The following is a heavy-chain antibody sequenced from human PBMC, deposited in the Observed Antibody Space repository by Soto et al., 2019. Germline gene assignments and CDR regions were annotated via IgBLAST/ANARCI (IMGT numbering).Heavy chain of an antibody. CDR2: IKSKTDGGTT. V-gene: IGHV3-15*07. J-gene: IGHJ3*01. CDR1: GFTFSNAW. D-gene: IGHD3-22*01. Sequence: GGSLRLSCAASGFTFSNAWMNWVRQAPGKGLEWVGRIKSKTDGGTTDYAAPVKGRFTISRDDSKNTLYLQMNSLKTEDTAVYYCTTSPAGEGSGYYTFSAWGQGTMVTVSS. CDR3: TTSPAGEGSGYYTFSA.